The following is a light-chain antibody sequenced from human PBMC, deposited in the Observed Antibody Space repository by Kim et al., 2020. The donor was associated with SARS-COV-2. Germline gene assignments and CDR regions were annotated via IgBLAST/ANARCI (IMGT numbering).Light chain of an antibody. J-gene: IGKJ2*03. Sequence: LSVSPGERAPRSCRASHSVSSDLAWYHKKPGQAPRLLIYDASNGATGIPARFSGSGSGTDFTLTISSLESEDFAVYYCQQRSNWPSFGQGTKLEI. CDR3: QQRSNWPS. CDR1: HSVSSD. CDR2: DAS. V-gene: IGKV3-11*01.